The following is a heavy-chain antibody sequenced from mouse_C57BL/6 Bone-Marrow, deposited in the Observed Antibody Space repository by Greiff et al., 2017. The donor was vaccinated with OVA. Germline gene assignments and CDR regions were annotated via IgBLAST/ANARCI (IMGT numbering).Heavy chain of an antibody. V-gene: IGHV1-9*01. CDR1: GYTFTGYW. CDR3: ARNYGSSSFAY. Sequence: QVQLKQSGAELMKPGASVKLSCKATGYTFTGYWIEWVKQRPGHGLEWIGEILPGSGSTNYNEKFKGKATFTADTSSNTAYMRLSSLTTEDSAIYYCARNYGSSSFAYWGQGTLVTVSA. D-gene: IGHD1-1*01. CDR2: ILPGSGST. J-gene: IGHJ3*01.